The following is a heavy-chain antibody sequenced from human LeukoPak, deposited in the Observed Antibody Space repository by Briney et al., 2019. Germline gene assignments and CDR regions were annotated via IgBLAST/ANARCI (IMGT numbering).Heavy chain of an antibody. D-gene: IGHD6-13*01. Sequence: SETLSLTCAVYGGSFSGYYWSWIRQPPGKGLEWIGEINHSGSTNYNPSLKSRVTISVDTSKNQFSLKLSSVTAADTAVYYCARSTPRKYSSSWYSPFGYWGQGTLVTVSS. CDR1: GGSFSGYY. CDR2: INHSGST. J-gene: IGHJ4*02. CDR3: ARSTPRKYSSSWYSPFGY. V-gene: IGHV4-34*01.